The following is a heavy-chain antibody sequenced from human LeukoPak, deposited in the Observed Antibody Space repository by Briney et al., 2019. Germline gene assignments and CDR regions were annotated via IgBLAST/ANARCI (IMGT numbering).Heavy chain of an antibody. CDR3: AKDQGYSSSFFGY. D-gene: IGHD6-6*01. CDR2: ISGSGGST. CDR1: GFTFSSYA. J-gene: IGHJ4*02. V-gene: IGHV3-23*01. Sequence: GGSLRLSCAASGFTFSSYAMSWVRQAPGEGLEWVSAISGSGGSTYYADSVKGRFTISRDNSKNTLYLQMNSLRAEDTAVYYCAKDQGYSSSFFGYWGQGTLVTVSS.